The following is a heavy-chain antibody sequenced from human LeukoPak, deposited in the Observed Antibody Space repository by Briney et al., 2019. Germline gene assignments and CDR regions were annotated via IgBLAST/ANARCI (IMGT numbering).Heavy chain of an antibody. J-gene: IGHJ5*02. Sequence: PSQTLSLTCTVSGGSISSGSYYWSWIRQPAGKGLEWIGRIYTSGSTNYNPSLKSRVTISVDTSKNQFSLKLSSVTAADTAVYYCARDMPHTGFDPWGQGTLVTVSS. CDR2: IYTSGST. CDR3: ARDMPHTGFDP. CDR1: GGSISSGSYY. V-gene: IGHV4-61*02. D-gene: IGHD2-2*01.